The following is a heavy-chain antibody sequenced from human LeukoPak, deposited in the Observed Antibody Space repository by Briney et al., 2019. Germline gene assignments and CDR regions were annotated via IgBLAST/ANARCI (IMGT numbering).Heavy chain of an antibody. CDR2: IYYSGST. D-gene: IGHD3-10*01. V-gene: IGHV4-59*08. CDR3: VRHPARGQEGYAFDA. CDR1: GGSISSYY. Sequence: SETLSLTCTVSGGSISSYYWSWIRQPPGKGLEWIGYIYYSGSTNYNPSLKSRVTISVDTSKNQFSLKLSSVTAADTAVYYCVRHPARGQEGYAFDAWGQGTMVTVSS. J-gene: IGHJ3*01.